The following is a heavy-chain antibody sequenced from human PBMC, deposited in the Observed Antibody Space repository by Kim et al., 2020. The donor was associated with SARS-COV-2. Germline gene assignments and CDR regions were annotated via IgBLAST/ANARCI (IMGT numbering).Heavy chain of an antibody. D-gene: IGHD6-13*01. V-gene: IGHV7-4-1*02. Sequence: ASVKVSCKASGYTFTSYAMNWVRQAPGQGLEWMGWINTNTGNPTYAQGFTGRFVFSLDTSVSTAYLQISSLKAEDTAVYYCERAGGYSSSWPRPEFDYWGQGTLVTVSS. J-gene: IGHJ4*02. CDR2: INTNTGNP. CDR3: ERAGGYSSSWPRPEFDY. CDR1: GYTFTSYA.